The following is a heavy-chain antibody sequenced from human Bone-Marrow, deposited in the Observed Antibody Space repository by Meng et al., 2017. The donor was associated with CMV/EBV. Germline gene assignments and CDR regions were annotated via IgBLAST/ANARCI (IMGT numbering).Heavy chain of an antibody. V-gene: IGHV3-30*02. CDR2: IRHDGSNK. CDR1: GFTFSSHG. D-gene: IGHD3-3*01. Sequence: GESLKISCAVSGFTFSSHGFHWVRQAPGKGLEWVAFIRHDGSNKYYADSVKGRFTFSRDNSKNTLYLQMNSLRAEDTAVYYCARGEAPRGFWSGYGNYYYYGMDVWGQGSTVSVSS. CDR3: ARGEAPRGFWSGYGNYYYYGMDV. J-gene: IGHJ6*02.